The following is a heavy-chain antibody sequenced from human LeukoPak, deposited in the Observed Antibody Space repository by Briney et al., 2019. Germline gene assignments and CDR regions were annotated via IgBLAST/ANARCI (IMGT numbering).Heavy chain of an antibody. J-gene: IGHJ3*02. CDR2: IYDGGST. Sequence: SQTLSLTCTVSGGSISSGGYYWSWLRQRPGTGLEWSGYIYDGGSTYYNPSLKSRVTISVDTSKNQFSLKLSSVIAADTAVYYCARVRPRNAFDIWGQGTMVTVSS. CDR3: ARVRPRNAFDI. D-gene: IGHD1-14*01. CDR1: GGSISSGGYY. V-gene: IGHV4-31*03.